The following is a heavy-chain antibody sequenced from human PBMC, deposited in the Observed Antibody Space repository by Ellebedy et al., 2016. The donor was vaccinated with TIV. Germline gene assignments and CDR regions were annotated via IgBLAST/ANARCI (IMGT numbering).Heavy chain of an antibody. CDR2: ITSSSSYI. J-gene: IGHJ4*02. CDR1: GFSFSTYT. CDR3: AREKDGYNCFDY. D-gene: IGHD5-24*01. Sequence: ESLKISXAASGFSFSTYTMNWVRQAPGKGLEWVSSITSSSSYIYYADSLRGRFTISRDNAKNSLYLQMNSLSPEDTAVYYCAREKDGYNCFDYWGQGTRVTVSS. V-gene: IGHV3-21*01.